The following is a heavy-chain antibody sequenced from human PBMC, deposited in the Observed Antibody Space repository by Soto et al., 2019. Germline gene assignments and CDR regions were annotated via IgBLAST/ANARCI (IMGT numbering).Heavy chain of an antibody. CDR3: AKSGGIDYGDY. CDR1: GFIFSSYG. J-gene: IGHJ4*02. D-gene: IGHD3-10*01. V-gene: IGHV3-30*18. CDR2: ISYDGSNK. Sequence: QVQLVESGGGVVQPGRSLRLSCAASGFIFSSYGMHWVRQAPGKGLEWVAVISYDGSNKYYADSVKGRFTISRDNSKNTLYLQMNSLGAEDTAVYYCAKSGGIDYGDYWGQGTLVTVSS.